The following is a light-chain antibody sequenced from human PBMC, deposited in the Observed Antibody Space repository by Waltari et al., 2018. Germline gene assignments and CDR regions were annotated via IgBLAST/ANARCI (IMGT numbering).Light chain of an antibody. CDR1: QSISNW. V-gene: IGKV1-5*03. CDR3: QQYNSYSLLT. J-gene: IGKJ4*01. CDR2: NAS. Sequence: DSQMTHSPSTLSAALGYRVTSTCRASQSISNWLAWYQQKPGKAPRLLLSNASTIESGVPPRFSGSGSGTAFTITISSLQPDDFATYYCQQYNSYSLLTFGGGTKVEIK.